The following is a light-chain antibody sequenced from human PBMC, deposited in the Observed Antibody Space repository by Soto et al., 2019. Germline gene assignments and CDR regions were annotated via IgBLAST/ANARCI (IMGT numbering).Light chain of an antibody. V-gene: IGKV3D-15*01. CDR1: QSVSSN. CDR3: LQYNGYYRT. Sequence: EIVMTQSPATLSVSPGERATLSCRASQSVSSNLAWYQQKPGQAPRLLISGVSNRATGTPDRFSGSGSGTTFTLTISSLPSDDFATYYCLQYNGYYRTFGQGTKVDIK. J-gene: IGKJ1*01. CDR2: GVS.